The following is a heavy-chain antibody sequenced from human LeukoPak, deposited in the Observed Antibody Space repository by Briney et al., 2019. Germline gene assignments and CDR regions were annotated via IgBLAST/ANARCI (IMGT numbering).Heavy chain of an antibody. Sequence: GGSLRLSCAASGFTFSSYAVHWVRQAPGKGLEWVAVISYDGSDKYYADSVEGRFTISRDNAKNSLYLQMNSLRAEDTAVYYCAIVSVHSGSHWGQGTLVTVSS. CDR1: GFTFSSYA. CDR2: ISYDGSDK. CDR3: AIVSVHSGSH. J-gene: IGHJ4*02. V-gene: IGHV3-30*04. D-gene: IGHD1-26*01.